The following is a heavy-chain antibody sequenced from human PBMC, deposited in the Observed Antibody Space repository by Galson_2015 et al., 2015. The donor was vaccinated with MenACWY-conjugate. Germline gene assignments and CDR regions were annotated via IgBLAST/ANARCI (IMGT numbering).Heavy chain of an antibody. J-gene: IGHJ6*02. D-gene: IGHD1-26*01. CDR2: ISPIDSKT. Sequence: QSGAEVKKPGESLKISCKASGYNFITYWIGWVRQVPGKGLEWVGLISPIDSKTRYSPAFEGRVTISADNSITTAYLQWNSLQASDTAMYYCARHPPGGRGMDVWGQGTTVTVYS. V-gene: IGHV5-51*01. CDR3: ARHPPGGRGMDV. CDR1: GYNFITYW.